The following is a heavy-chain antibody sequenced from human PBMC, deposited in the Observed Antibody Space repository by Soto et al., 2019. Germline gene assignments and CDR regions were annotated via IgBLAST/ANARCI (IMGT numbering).Heavy chain of an antibody. CDR2: IDSGGRT. V-gene: IGHV3-66*01. J-gene: IGHJ4*02. CDR1: GITVGTHY. D-gene: IGHD6-13*01. CDR3: ASDPYSRIAGL. Sequence: PGGSLRLSCAASGITVGTHYMSWVRQAPGLGLEWVSLIDSGGRTNYADSVKGRFTISRDNSKNTVHLQMNSLRVEDTAVYYCASDPYSRIAGLWAQGILVTVSS.